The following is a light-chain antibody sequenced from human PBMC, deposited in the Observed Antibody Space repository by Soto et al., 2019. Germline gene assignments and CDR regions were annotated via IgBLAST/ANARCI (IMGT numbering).Light chain of an antibody. CDR3: RSYTSSSTYVV. Sequence: QSALTQPASVSGSPGQSITISCTGTSSDVGGYNYVSWYQQHPGKAPKLMIYDVSNRPSGVSNRFSGSKSGNTASLTISGLQAEDEADYYRRSYTSSSTYVVFGGGTTVTVL. V-gene: IGLV2-14*01. CDR1: SSDVGGYNY. J-gene: IGLJ2*01. CDR2: DVS.